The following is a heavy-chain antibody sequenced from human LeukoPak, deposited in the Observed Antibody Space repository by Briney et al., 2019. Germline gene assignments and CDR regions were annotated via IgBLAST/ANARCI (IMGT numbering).Heavy chain of an antibody. CDR2: ISSSSSYI. J-gene: IGHJ4*02. CDR3: ARDGVVVAAAFDY. V-gene: IGHV3-21*01. D-gene: IGHD2-15*01. CDR1: GFTFSSYS. Sequence: GGSLRLSCAASGFTFSSYSMNWVRQAPGKGLEWVSSISSSSSYIYYADSVKGRFTISRDNAKNSLYLQMNSLRAEDTAVYYCARDGVVVAAAFDYWGQGTLVTVSS.